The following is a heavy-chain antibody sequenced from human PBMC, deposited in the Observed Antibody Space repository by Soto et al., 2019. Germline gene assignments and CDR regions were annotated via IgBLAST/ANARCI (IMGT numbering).Heavy chain of an antibody. J-gene: IGHJ6*02. CDR2: ISGSGGST. D-gene: IGHD3-9*01. V-gene: IGHV3-23*01. Sequence: HPGGSLRLSCAASGFTFSSYAMSWVRQAPGKGLEWVSAISGSGGSTYYADSVKGRFTISRDNSKNTLYLQMNSLRAEDTAVYYCAKDLHYDILTGYYPPSYYGMDVWGQGTTVTVSS. CDR1: GFTFSSYA. CDR3: AKDLHYDILTGYYPPSYYGMDV.